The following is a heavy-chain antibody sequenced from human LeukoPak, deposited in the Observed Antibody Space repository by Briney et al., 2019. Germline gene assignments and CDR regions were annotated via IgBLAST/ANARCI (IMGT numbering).Heavy chain of an antibody. V-gene: IGHV1-24*01. CDR3: ARSRTVGRALDYYYYMDV. J-gene: IGHJ6*03. D-gene: IGHD3-10*01. CDR2: FDPEDGET. CDR1: GYTLTELS. Sequence: ASVKVSCKVSGYTLTELSMHWVRQAPGKGLEWMGGFDPEDGETIYAQKFQGRVTMTADTSTDTAYMELSSLRSEDTAVYYCARSRTVGRALDYYYYMDVWGKGTTVTVSS.